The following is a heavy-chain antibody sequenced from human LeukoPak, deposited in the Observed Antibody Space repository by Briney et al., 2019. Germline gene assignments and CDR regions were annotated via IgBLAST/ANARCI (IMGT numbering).Heavy chain of an antibody. CDR2: INPNSGGT. CDR3: ARVSHYYYYMDV. CDR1: GHTFTGYY. Sequence: GASVKVSCKASGHTFTGYYMHWVRQAPGQGLEWMGWINPNSGGTNYAQKFQGRVTMTRDTSISTAYMELSRLRSDDTAVYYCARVSHYYYYMDVWGKGTTVTVSS. J-gene: IGHJ6*03. V-gene: IGHV1-2*02.